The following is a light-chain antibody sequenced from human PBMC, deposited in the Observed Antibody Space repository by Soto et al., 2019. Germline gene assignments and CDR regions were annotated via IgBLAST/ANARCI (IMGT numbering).Light chain of an antibody. Sequence: QSALTQPASVSGSPGQSITISCTGTSSDVGCYNYVSWYQQHPGKAPKLMIYDVSNRPSGVSNRFSGSKSGNTASLTISGLQAEDDADYYCSSYTSSSTRVFGGGTQLTVL. CDR2: DVS. J-gene: IGLJ2*01. V-gene: IGLV2-14*01. CDR1: SSDVGCYNY. CDR3: SSYTSSSTRV.